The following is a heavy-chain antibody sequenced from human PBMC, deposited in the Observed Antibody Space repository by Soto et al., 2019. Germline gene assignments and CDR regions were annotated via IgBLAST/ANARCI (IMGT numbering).Heavy chain of an antibody. CDR1: GYTFTSYY. CDR2: INPSGGST. J-gene: IGHJ6*03. D-gene: IGHD2-2*01. Sequence: ASVKVSCKASGYTFTSYYMHWVRQAPGQGLEWMGIINPSGGSTSYAQKFQGRVTMTRNTSISTDYMELSSLRSEDTAVYYCARGGHIVVVPAATYYMDVSGKGTTVTVSS. CDR3: ARGGHIVVVPAATYYMDV. V-gene: IGHV1-46*01.